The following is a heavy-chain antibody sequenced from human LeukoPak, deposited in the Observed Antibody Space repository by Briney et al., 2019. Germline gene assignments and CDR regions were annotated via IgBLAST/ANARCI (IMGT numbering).Heavy chain of an antibody. D-gene: IGHD1-26*01. CDR2: IYTSGSN. CDR1: GGSISSYY. CDR3: ARSSGSYSPFDY. Sequence: SETLSLTCTVSGGSISSYYWSWIRQPPGKGLEWIGYIYTSGSNNYNPSLKSRVTISVDTSKNQFSLKLSSVTAADTAVYYCARSSGSYSPFDYWGQGTLVTVSS. J-gene: IGHJ4*02. V-gene: IGHV4-4*09.